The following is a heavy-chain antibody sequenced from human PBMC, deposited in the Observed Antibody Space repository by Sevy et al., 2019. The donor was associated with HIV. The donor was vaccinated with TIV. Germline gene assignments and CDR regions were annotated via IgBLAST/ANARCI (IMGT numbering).Heavy chain of an antibody. J-gene: IGHJ4*02. CDR1: RFTFSTYA. V-gene: IGHV3-23*01. Sequence: GGSLRLSCAASRFTFSTYAMSWVRQAPGKGLEWVSAITGSGGTTYYVDSVRGRFTISRDNSKNTLYLQMNSLRADDTAVYYCVKEAPRYNYDTSGSFDYWGQGTPVTVSS. CDR2: ITGSGGTT. CDR3: VKEAPRYNYDTSGSFDY. D-gene: IGHD3-22*01.